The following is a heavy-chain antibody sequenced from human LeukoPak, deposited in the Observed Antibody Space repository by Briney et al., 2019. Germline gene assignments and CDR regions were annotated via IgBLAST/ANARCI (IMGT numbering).Heavy chain of an antibody. V-gene: IGHV1-8*01. Sequence: ASVKVSFKASGYSFTSYDINWVRQATGQGLEWMGWMNPNSGNTGNAQKFQGRDTMTRNTSISTAYMELSSLRSEDTAVYYCVSRIDALGGDFDYWGQGTLVTVSS. CDR2: MNPNSGNT. CDR3: VSRIDALGGDFDY. D-gene: IGHD3-16*01. CDR1: GYSFTSYD. J-gene: IGHJ4*02.